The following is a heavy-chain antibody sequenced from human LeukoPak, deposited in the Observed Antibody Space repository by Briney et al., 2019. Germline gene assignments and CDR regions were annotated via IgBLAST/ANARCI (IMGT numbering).Heavy chain of an antibody. Sequence: GGSLRLSCAASGFTFTEYYMSWIRQAPGKGLEWLADISSTADIVAYGDSVRGRFTISRDYAEDSLYLQMNSLRVEDTAVYYCAREKVAGAFDHWSQGTLVTVSS. V-gene: IGHV3-11*01. CDR1: GFTFTEYY. J-gene: IGHJ4*02. D-gene: IGHD6-19*01. CDR3: AREKVAGAFDH. CDR2: ISSTADIV.